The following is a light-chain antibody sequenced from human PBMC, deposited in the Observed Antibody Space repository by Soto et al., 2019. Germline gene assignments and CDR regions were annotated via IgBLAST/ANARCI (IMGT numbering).Light chain of an antibody. CDR1: SSDVGRYKY. J-gene: IGLJ2*01. Sequence: QSALTQPPSASGSPGQSVTISCTGTSSDVGRYKYVSWYRQHPGKAPKLLIYEVSNRPSGVSSRFSGSKSANTASLTISGLQAEDEADYYCSSYTSTRTRVLFGGGTKLTVL. V-gene: IGLV2-14*01. CDR3: SSYTSTRTRVL. CDR2: EVS.